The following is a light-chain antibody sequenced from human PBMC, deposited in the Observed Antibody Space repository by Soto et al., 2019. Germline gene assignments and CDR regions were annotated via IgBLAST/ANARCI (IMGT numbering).Light chain of an antibody. CDR1: SSDVGGYNY. Sequence: QSALAQPASVSGSPGQSITISCTGTSSDVGGYNYVSWYQQHPGKAPKLMIYEVSNRPSGVSNRFSGSKSGNTASLTISGLQAEDEADYYCSTYPSSSTLGFGTGTKV. CDR2: EVS. J-gene: IGLJ1*01. V-gene: IGLV2-14*01. CDR3: STYPSSSTLG.